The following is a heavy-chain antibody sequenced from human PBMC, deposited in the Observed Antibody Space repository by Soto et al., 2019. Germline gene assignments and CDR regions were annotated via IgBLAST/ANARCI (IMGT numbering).Heavy chain of an antibody. CDR3: AGGISNTAMAREAEYFQH. Sequence: QVQLVQSGAEVKKPGASVKVSCKASGYTFTSYDINWVRQATGQGLEWMGWMNRNSGDTGYAQKFQDRATMTTNNTISKAYMELGSLRSEDTAVYYCAGGISNTAMAREAEYFQHWGQGTLVTVSS. V-gene: IGHV1-8*01. J-gene: IGHJ1*01. CDR1: GYTFTSYD. D-gene: IGHD5-18*01. CDR2: MNRNSGDT.